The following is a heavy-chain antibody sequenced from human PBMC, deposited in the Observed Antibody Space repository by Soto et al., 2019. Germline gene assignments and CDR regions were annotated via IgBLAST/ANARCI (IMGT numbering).Heavy chain of an antibody. CDR2: IIPISDTT. CDR1: GGTFSSYA. V-gene: IGHV1-69*01. J-gene: IGHJ6*02. Sequence: QVQLVQSGAEVKKPGSSVKVSCKASGGTFSSYAISWVRQAPGRGLEWMGGIIPISDTTNYAQKFQGRGTITADESTSTAYMELSSLRSEDTAVYYCARSQGSSTSLEIYYYYYYGMDVWGQGTTVTVSS. CDR3: ARSQGSSTSLEIYYYYYYGMDV. D-gene: IGHD2-2*01.